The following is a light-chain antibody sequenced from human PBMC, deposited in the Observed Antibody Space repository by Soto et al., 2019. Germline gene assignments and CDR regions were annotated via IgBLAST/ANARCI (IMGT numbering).Light chain of an antibody. CDR2: DTS. J-gene: IGKJ4*01. V-gene: IGKV3-15*01. Sequence: EIVMTQSPATLSVSPGERATLSCRASQSFSSSLAWYQQKPGQAPRLLIYDTSARATGIPARFSGSGSGTEFTLTISSLQSEDFAVYHCQQYNNWLFTFGGGTKVEI. CDR1: QSFSSS. CDR3: QQYNNWLFT.